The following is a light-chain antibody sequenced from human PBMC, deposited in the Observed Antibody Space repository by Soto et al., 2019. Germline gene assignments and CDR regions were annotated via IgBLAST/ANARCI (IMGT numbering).Light chain of an antibody. Sequence: QSVLTQPPSVSAAPGQQVTTSASGSSSNIWNNFVSWYQQLPGTAPKLLIFDNYNRPSGIPDRFSGSKAGTSATLGITGVQTGDEADYYCAGWDHGLSTSVVLGGGTQLTVL. V-gene: IGLV1-51*01. J-gene: IGLJ2*01. CDR3: AGWDHGLSTSVV. CDR2: DNY. CDR1: SSNIWNNF.